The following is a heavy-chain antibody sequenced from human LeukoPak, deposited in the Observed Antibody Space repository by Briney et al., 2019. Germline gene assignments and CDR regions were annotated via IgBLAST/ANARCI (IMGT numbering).Heavy chain of an antibody. D-gene: IGHD3-10*02. CDR3: AKELDTMFFDY. J-gene: IGHJ4*02. CDR2: AGWAGGTT. CDR1: GFNFDRYT. V-gene: IGHV3-43*01. Sequence: GGSLRLSCATSGFNFDRYTIHWVRQAPGKGLEWVSLAGWAGGTTFYSDSVRGRFTISRDSGRKSVYLQMNSLTTDGTAFYFCAKELDTMFFDYWGQGALVTVSS.